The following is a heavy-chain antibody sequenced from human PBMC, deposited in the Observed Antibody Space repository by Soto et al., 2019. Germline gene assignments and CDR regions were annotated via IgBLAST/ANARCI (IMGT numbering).Heavy chain of an antibody. Sequence: GESLKISCKGSGYNFAGYWIAWVRQMPGKGLELMGIIYPSDSDTRYRPSFQGQVTISADKSTSSAYLQWSSLRASDTAMYYCATGGVSTRTFDYWGQGTLVTVSS. V-gene: IGHV5-51*01. CDR3: ATGGVSTRTFDY. D-gene: IGHD3-3*01. CDR1: GYNFAGYW. J-gene: IGHJ4*02. CDR2: IYPSDSDT.